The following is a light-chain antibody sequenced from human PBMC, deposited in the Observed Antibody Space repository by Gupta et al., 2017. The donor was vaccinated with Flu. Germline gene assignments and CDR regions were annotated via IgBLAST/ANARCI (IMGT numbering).Light chain of an antibody. CDR3: AAWDDILSGFV. Sequence: NSNSSINYVYWYQQLPGAAPQLLFDKSNQRSAGVPDLFAGSKCDTSSSLAIRVLRSEEDAYYYGAAWDDILSGFVFGGGTKLTVL. V-gene: IGLV1-47*01. CDR1: NSNSSINY. CDR2: KSN. J-gene: IGLJ2*01.